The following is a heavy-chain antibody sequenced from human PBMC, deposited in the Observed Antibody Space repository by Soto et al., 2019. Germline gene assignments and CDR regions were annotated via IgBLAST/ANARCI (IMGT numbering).Heavy chain of an antibody. CDR1: GDSITSYY. CDR3: ARTGYTSGWSLGPFDY. V-gene: IGHV4-59*01. D-gene: IGHD6-19*01. Sequence: QVQLQESGPGLVKPSETLSLTCTVSGDSITSYYWSWIRQPPGKGLEWIGYIYYDGSTNYSPSLKSRVAIFTDTSKNQFSLRLTSVTAADTAIYYYARTGYTSGWSLGPFDYWGQGALVTVSS. J-gene: IGHJ4*02. CDR2: IYYDGST.